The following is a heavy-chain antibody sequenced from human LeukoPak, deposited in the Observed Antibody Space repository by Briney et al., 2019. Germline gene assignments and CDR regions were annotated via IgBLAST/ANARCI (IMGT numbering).Heavy chain of an antibody. CDR1: GFTFSDYY. CDR2: ISSSGSTI. J-gene: IGHJ4*02. V-gene: IGHV3-11*01. CDR3: ARGMYDYDSSGYYYLDY. Sequence: GGSLRLSCAASGFTFSDYYMSWIRQAPGKGLEWVSYISSSGSTIYYADSVKGRFTISRDNTKNSLYLQMNSLRAEDTALYYCARGMYDYDSSGYYYLDYWGQGTLVTVSS. D-gene: IGHD3-22*01.